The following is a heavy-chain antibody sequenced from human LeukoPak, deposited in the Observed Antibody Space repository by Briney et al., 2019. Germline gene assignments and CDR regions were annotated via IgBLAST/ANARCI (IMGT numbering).Heavy chain of an antibody. J-gene: IGHJ3*02. Sequence: SETLSLTCNVSNGSITSYYWGWVRQPPGKGLEFIGYIHYSGSTNYNPSLKSRVAISAEKSKNQFSLKLSSVTAAGTALYFCVKSIASRGETVFDIWGQGKLVTVSS. D-gene: IGHD6-6*01. CDR1: NGSITSYY. V-gene: IGHV4-59*01. CDR2: IHYSGST. CDR3: VKSIASRGETVFDI.